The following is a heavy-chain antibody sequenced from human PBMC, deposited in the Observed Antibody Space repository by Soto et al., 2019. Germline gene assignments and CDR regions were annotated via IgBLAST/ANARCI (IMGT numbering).Heavy chain of an antibody. CDR3: ARGRQFLSETDRPMTTVTNKPYYYYGMDV. V-gene: IGHV4-61*01. Sequence: SETLSLTCTVSGGSVSSGSYYWSWIRQPPGKGLEWIGYIYYSGSTNYNPSLKSRVTISVDTSKNQFSLKLSSVTAADTAVYYCARGRQFLSETDRPMTTVTNKPYYYYGMDVWGQGTTVTVSS. CDR2: IYYSGST. CDR1: GGSVSSGSYY. D-gene: IGHD4-17*01. J-gene: IGHJ6*02.